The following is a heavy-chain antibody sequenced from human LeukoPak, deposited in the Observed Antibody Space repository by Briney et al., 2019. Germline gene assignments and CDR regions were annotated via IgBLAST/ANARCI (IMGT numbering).Heavy chain of an antibody. CDR2: ISSSSSTI. D-gene: IGHD1-26*01. V-gene: IGHV3-48*04. CDR3: ARDRGGSYSAIDY. CDR1: GFTFSSYS. Sequence: GGSLRLSCAASGFTFSSYSMNWVRQAPGKGLEWVSFISSSSSTIYYADSVKGRFTISRDNAKNSLYLQMNSLRAEVTAVYYCARDRGGSYSAIDYWGQGTLVTVSS. J-gene: IGHJ4*02.